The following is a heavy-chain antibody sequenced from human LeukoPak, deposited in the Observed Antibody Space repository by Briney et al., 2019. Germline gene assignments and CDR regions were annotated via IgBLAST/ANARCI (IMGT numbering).Heavy chain of an antibody. D-gene: IGHD1-14*01. V-gene: IGHV3-33*01. Sequence: GRSLRLSCAASGFTFSGYGMHWVRQAPGKGLEWVAVIWFDGSNKYSADSVKGRFTISRDNSKDSLYLQMNSLRVEDTAVHYCAREIAPDDAFDIWGQGTMVTVSS. CDR2: IWFDGSNK. CDR1: GFTFSGYG. CDR3: AREIAPDDAFDI. J-gene: IGHJ3*02.